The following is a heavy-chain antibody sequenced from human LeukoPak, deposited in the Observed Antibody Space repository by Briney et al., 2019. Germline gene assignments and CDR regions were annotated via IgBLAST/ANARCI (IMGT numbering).Heavy chain of an antibody. Sequence: SETLSLTCTVSGGSISSYYWSWIRQPPGKGLEWIGYVYYSGSTNYNPSLKSRVTISVDTSKNQFSLKLSSVTAADTAVYYCARDGSSSFHDPYYYGMDVWGQGTTVTVSS. J-gene: IGHJ6*02. V-gene: IGHV4-59*13. CDR1: GGSISSYY. D-gene: IGHD6-13*01. CDR2: VYYSGST. CDR3: ARDGSSSFHDPYYYGMDV.